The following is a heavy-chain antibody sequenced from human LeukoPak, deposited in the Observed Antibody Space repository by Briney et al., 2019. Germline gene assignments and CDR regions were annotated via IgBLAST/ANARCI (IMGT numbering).Heavy chain of an antibody. CDR1: GYTFTNYY. CDR2: INPNSGGT. D-gene: IGHD3-10*01. Sequence: ASVKVSCKASGYTFTNYYIYWVRQAPGQGLEWMGWINPNSGGTNSAQKFQGRVTMTRDTSISTAYMELSRLTSDDTAVYFCARVKAYGGAGDFDYWGPGTVVTVSS. V-gene: IGHV1-2*02. CDR3: ARVKAYGGAGDFDY. J-gene: IGHJ4*02.